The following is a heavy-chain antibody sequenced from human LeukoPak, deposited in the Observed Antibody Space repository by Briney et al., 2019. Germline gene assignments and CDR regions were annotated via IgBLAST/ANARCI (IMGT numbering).Heavy chain of an antibody. CDR2: IKEVGGEK. D-gene: IGHD6-19*01. J-gene: IGHJ4*02. Sequence: SGGLLRFSCAASGTTFSSYAMSWVRQAPGKGLGGVANIKEVGGEKYDVDSVKGRFTISRDNAKNSLYLQMNSLRAEDTAMYYCTRRAVAGSNDYWGQGTLVTVSS. CDR1: GTTFSSYA. V-gene: IGHV3-7*01. CDR3: TRRAVAGSNDY.